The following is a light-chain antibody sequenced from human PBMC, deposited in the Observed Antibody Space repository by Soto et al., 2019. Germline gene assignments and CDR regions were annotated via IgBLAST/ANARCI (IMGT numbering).Light chain of an antibody. CDR3: QQRSNWPPIT. J-gene: IGKJ5*01. CDR2: GAS. Sequence: EKVLTQSPGTLSLSKGENATLSCRASQSVSSSYLAWYQQKPGQAPRLLIYGASSRATGIPARFSGSGSGTDFTLTISSLEPEDFAVYYCQQRSNWPPITFGQGTRLEIK. V-gene: IGKV3D-20*02. CDR1: QSVSSSY.